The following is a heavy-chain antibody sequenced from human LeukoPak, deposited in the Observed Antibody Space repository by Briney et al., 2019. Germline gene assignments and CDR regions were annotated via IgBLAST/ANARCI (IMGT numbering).Heavy chain of an antibody. CDR2: ISAYNGNT. D-gene: IGHD3-22*01. V-gene: IGHV1-18*01. Sequence: ASVKVSCKATGYTFTSYGISWVRQAPGQGFEWMGWISAYNGNTNYAQKLQGRVTMTTDTSTSTAYMELRSLRSDDTAVYYCARDGSRYYDSSGSDYWGQGTLVTVSS. CDR1: GYTFTSYG. J-gene: IGHJ4*02. CDR3: ARDGSRYYDSSGSDY.